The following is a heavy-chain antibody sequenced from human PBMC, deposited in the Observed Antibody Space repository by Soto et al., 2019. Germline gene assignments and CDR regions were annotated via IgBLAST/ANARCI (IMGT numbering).Heavy chain of an antibody. CDR2: IIPTCGTG. J-gene: IGHJ6*02. CDR1: GGTFNNYA. CDR3: ASFDGTLVRGGRSSPYEMDV. Sequence: QVLLVQSGPEVKKPGSSVKVSCKASGGTFNNYAINWVRQAPGKGLEWMGGIIPTCGTGNRALKVQGRVTLNADESTTNVDMELNSLRSEDTAIYYCASFDGTLVRGGRSSPYEMDVWGQGTTVIVSS. V-gene: IGHV1-69*01. D-gene: IGHD3-10*01.